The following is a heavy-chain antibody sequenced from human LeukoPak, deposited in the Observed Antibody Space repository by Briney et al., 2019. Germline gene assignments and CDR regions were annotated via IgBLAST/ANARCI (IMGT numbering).Heavy chain of an antibody. Sequence: KPGGSLRLSCAASGFTFSTYGMSWVRQAPGKGLEWVLSISSSRNYIYYADSVKGRFTISRDNAKKSLFLQMNSLRDVDTAVYYCARGPDFYGSGSFYNPRDFDSWGQGTLVTVSS. CDR1: GFTFSTYG. V-gene: IGHV3-21*01. CDR2: ISSSRNYI. D-gene: IGHD3-10*01. J-gene: IGHJ4*02. CDR3: ARGPDFYGSGSFYNPRDFDS.